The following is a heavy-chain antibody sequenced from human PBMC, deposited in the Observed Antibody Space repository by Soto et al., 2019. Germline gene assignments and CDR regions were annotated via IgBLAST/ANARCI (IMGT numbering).Heavy chain of an antibody. J-gene: IGHJ4*02. CDR2: IYYSGST. D-gene: IGHD3-22*01. CDR1: GGSLSSGAYY. Sequence: SETLSLTCTVSGGSLSSGAYYWSWIRQHPGKGLAWIGYIYYSGSTYYNPSLESRVTLSVDTSRKQFSLKVSSVTAADTAMHYCARANYFESSGPFDYWGPGTLVTVSS. V-gene: IGHV4-31*03. CDR3: ARANYFESSGPFDY.